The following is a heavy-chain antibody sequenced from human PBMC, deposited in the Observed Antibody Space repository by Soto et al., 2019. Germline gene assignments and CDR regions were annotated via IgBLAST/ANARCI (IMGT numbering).Heavy chain of an antibody. CDR3: ARPLEVRDAFDI. D-gene: IGHD3-10*01. CDR1: GFTFSSYS. V-gene: IGHV3-21*01. J-gene: IGHJ3*02. Sequence: GGSLRLSXAASGFTFSSYSMNWVRQAPGKGLKWVSSISSSGSYIYYADSVKGRFTISRDNAKNSLYLQMNSLRAEDTAVYYCARPLEVRDAFDIWGQGTVVTVS. CDR2: ISSSGSYI.